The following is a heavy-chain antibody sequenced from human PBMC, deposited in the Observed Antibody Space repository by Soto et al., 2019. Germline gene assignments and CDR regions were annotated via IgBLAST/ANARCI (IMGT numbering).Heavy chain of an antibody. CDR1: GFSFSSVW. Sequence: EVQLVESGGGLAQPGGSLRLSCVVSGFSFSSVWMTWVRQAPGKGLECVANIKYDGSEEYYVDSVKGRFTISRDNAKNSLYLQMNSLRDEDSAVYYCVTDLNWQGHWGQGTLVTVSS. CDR2: IKYDGSEE. J-gene: IGHJ4*02. CDR3: VTDLNWQGH. V-gene: IGHV3-7*01.